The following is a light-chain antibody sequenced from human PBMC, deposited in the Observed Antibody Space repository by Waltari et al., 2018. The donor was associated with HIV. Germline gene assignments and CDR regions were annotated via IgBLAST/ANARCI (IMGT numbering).Light chain of an antibody. V-gene: IGLV2-14*01. Sequence: QSALTQPASVSGSPGQSITISCTGPSSDIGGYSYVSWHQHHPGRAPKLIIFEVSNRPSGVSNRFSGSKSVNTSSLIISGLLAEDDADYYCSSYTSGTTWVFGGGTKLTVL. J-gene: IGLJ3*02. CDR1: SSDIGGYSY. CDR3: SSYTSGTTWV. CDR2: EVS.